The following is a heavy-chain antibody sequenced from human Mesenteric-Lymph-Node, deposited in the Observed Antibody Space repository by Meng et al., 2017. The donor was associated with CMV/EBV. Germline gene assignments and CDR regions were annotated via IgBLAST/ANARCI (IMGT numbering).Heavy chain of an antibody. V-gene: IGHV3-21*01. Sequence: GGSLRLSCAASGFTFSSYSMNWVRQAPGKGLEWVSSISSSSSYIYYADSVKGRFTISRDNAKNSLYLQMNSLRAEDTAVYYCVRARREDFWSGYYIGNYGMDVWGQGTTVTVSS. D-gene: IGHD3-3*01. CDR3: VRARREDFWSGYYIGNYGMDV. J-gene: IGHJ6*02. CDR1: GFTFSSYS. CDR2: ISSSSSYI.